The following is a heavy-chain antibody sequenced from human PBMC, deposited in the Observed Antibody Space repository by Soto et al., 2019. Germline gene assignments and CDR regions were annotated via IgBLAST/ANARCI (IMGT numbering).Heavy chain of an antibody. J-gene: IGHJ3*01. Sequence: EVQLVESGGGLIQPGGSLRLSCEASGFTFSSNDMNWVRQAPGKGLEWVSLIWTSGSTAYADSVKGRFTISRDNSKSSFYLHMSSLGAEDTAVYYCAARPLLRGAPWGQGTMVTVSS. CDR1: GFTFSSND. CDR2: IWTSGST. CDR3: AARPLLRGAP. D-gene: IGHD3-16*01. V-gene: IGHV3-53*01.